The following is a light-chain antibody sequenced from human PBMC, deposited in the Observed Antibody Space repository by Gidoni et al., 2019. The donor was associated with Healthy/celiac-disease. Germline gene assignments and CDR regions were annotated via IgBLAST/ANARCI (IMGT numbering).Light chain of an antibody. CDR2: EVS. V-gene: IGLV2-14*01. J-gene: IGLJ2*01. CDR3: SSYTSSSTLEV. CDR1: SSDVGGYNY. Sequence: QSALTQPASVSGSPGPSITISCTGTSSDVGGYNYVSWYQQHPGKAPKLMIYEVSNRPSGGSNRFSGSKSGNTASLTISGLQAEDEADYYCSSYTSSSTLEVFGGGTKLTVL.